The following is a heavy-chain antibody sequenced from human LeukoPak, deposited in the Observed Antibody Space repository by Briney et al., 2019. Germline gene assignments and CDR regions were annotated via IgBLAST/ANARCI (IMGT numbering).Heavy chain of an antibody. Sequence: GVSLRLSCAASGFTFSTYSMNWVRQAPGKGLEWVSYISGSSITIYYADSVKGRFTISRDNAKNSLYLQMNSLRAEDTAVYYCARDGPRAVIPQESDYWGQGTVVTVSS. J-gene: IGHJ4*02. V-gene: IGHV3-48*01. D-gene: IGHD3-16*02. CDR2: ISGSSITI. CDR3: ARDGPRAVIPQESDY. CDR1: GFTFSTYS.